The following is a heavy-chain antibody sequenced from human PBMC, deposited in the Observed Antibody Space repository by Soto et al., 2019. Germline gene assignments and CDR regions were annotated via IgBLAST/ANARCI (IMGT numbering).Heavy chain of an antibody. V-gene: IGHV4-31*03. J-gene: IGHJ5*02. CDR2: IYYTGTT. Sequence: QVQLQESGPGLVEPSQTLSLTCTVSGDSISVGGYYWSWIRQRPGKGLEWLGYIYYTGTTYYNPSLKSRLTISVDTSRNQFSLKLRSLTAADTAVYYCAKDPSPQPTAVVTPGRFDPWGQGTLVTVSS. CDR3: AKDPSPQPTAVVTPGRFDP. D-gene: IGHD2-21*02. CDR1: GDSISVGGYY.